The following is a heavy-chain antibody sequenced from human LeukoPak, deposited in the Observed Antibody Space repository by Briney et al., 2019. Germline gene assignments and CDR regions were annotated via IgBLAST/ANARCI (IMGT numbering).Heavy chain of an antibody. Sequence: SVKVSCKVSGDTLIELSIHWVRQAPGKGLEWMGGLDPEDDAIMYAQELQGRVSMAEDTATETAYMELTSLRSEDTAVYYCARGVPLESTSIPPYYYFYMDVWGKGTTVTVSS. D-gene: IGHD2-2*01. CDR1: GDTLIELS. CDR2: LDPEDDAI. J-gene: IGHJ6*03. CDR3: ARGVPLESTSIPPYYYFYMDV. V-gene: IGHV1-24*01.